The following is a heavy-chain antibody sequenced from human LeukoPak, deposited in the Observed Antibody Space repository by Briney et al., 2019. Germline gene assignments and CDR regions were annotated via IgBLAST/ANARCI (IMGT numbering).Heavy chain of an antibody. V-gene: IGHV3-30-3*01. CDR2: ISYDGSNK. Sequence: GKSLRLSCAASGFTFSGYPIHWVRQAPGKGLEWVAVISYDGSNKYYADSVKGRFTISRDNSKNTLYLQMNSLRAEDTAVYYCARAPAAIDAFDIWGQGTMVTVSS. D-gene: IGHD2-2*01. CDR3: ARAPAAIDAFDI. J-gene: IGHJ3*02. CDR1: GFTFSGYP.